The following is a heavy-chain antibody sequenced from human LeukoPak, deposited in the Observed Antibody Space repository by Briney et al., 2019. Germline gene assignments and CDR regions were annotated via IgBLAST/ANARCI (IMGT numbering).Heavy chain of an antibody. CDR2: ISSSSIYI. D-gene: IGHD3-22*01. V-gene: IGHV3-21*06. Sequence: GGSLRLSCAASGFTFSSYWMHWVRQAPGKGLECVSSISSSSIYIDYADSVKGRFTISRDNAKNLLFLQMNSLRAEDTAVYYCARSLNYYDSSGYRPYYFDYWGQGTLVTVSS. CDR1: GFTFSSYW. J-gene: IGHJ4*02. CDR3: ARSLNYYDSSGYRPYYFDY.